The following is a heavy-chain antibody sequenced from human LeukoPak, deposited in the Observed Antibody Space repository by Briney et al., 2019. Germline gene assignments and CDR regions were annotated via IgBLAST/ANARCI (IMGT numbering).Heavy chain of an antibody. V-gene: IGHV3-74*01. CDR1: GFTFSSYW. CDR2: INSDGSST. CDR3: ARGSSVVALD. J-gene: IGHJ4*02. D-gene: IGHD2-15*01. Sequence: GGSLRLSCAASGFTFSSYWMHWVRQAPGKGLVWVSRINSDGSSTSYTDSVKGRFTISRGNAKNMLYLQMNSLRAEDTAVYYCARGSSVVALDWGQGTLVTVSS.